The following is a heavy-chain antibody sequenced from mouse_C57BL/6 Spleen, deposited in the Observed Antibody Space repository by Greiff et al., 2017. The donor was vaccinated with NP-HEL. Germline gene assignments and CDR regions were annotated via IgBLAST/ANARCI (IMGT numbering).Heavy chain of an antibody. CDR3: ATNYGSIYWYFDV. CDR1: GYAFSSSW. V-gene: IGHV1-82*01. CDR2: IYRGDGDT. J-gene: IGHJ1*03. D-gene: IGHD1-1*01. Sequence: QVQLKQSGPELVKPGASVKISCKASGYAFSSSWMNWVKQRPGKGLEWIGRIYRGDGDTNYNGKFKGKATLTADKSSSTAYMQLSSLTSEDSAVYFCATNYGSIYWYFDVWGTGTTVTVSS.